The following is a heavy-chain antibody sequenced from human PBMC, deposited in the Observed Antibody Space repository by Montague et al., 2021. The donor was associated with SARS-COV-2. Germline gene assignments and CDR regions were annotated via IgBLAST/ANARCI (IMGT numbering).Heavy chain of an antibody. CDR1: GGSISTYY. D-gene: IGHD1-1*01. Sequence: SETLSLTCSVSGGSISTYYWTWIRQPPGKGLEWLAYLYYSGSTNYNPSLKSRVTISVDTSKSELSLKLSSVTAADTAVYFCAGHPFKNPCDPRPFDSWGQGALVIVSS. J-gene: IGHJ5*01. CDR3: AGHPFKNPCDPRPFDS. V-gene: IGHV4-59*08. CDR2: LYYSGST.